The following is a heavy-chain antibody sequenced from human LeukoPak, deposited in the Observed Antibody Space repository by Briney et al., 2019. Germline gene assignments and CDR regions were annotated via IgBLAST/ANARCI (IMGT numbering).Heavy chain of an antibody. Sequence: SGGSLRLSGVASGFTFSSYEMNWVRQAPGKGLEWVSYISSSGSPIYYADSVKGRFTISRDNAKNSVSLQLNSLRAEDTAVYYCARDYYGSGMNDHWGQGTLVTVSS. CDR1: GFTFSSYE. V-gene: IGHV3-48*03. D-gene: IGHD3-10*01. CDR2: ISSSGSPI. J-gene: IGHJ4*02. CDR3: ARDYYGSGMNDH.